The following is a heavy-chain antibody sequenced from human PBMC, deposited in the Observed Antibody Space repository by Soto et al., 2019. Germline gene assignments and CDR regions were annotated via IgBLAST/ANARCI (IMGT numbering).Heavy chain of an antibody. V-gene: IGHV4-38-2*01. J-gene: IGHJ4*02. CDR3: ARGGGYDPFDY. CDR2: IYHSGTT. Sequence: PSETLSLTCAVSGDSISSGYHWAWIRQSPGGGLEWVASIYHSGTTYYNPSLTSRVTIAVDTSKNQFSLKLTSVTAADSAVYYCARGGGYDPFDYWGQGTQVTVSS. D-gene: IGHD5-12*01. CDR1: GDSISSGYH.